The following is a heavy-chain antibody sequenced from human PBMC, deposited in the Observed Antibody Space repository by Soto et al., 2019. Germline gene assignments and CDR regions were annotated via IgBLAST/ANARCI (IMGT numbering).Heavy chain of an antibody. CDR2: MDTNGGDT. D-gene: IGHD3-22*01. J-gene: IGHJ4*02. Sequence: DVQLLESGGGLVQPGGSLRLSCVASGFTFSTNAMSWVRQAPGKGLEWVSAMDTNGGDTYYADSVKGRFTISRDNPQNTLYSQMTILIAEDTAVYHYAKDSPFRRYYEERDYWGQGTRVTVSS. V-gene: IGHV3-23*01. CDR1: GFTFSTNA. CDR3: AKDSPFRRYYEERDY.